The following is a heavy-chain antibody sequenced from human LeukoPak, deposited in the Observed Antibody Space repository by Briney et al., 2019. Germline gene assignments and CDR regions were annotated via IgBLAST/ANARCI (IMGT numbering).Heavy chain of an antibody. J-gene: IGHJ5*02. D-gene: IGHD2-15*01. Sequence: SETLSLTCTVSGGSISGYYWSWIRQPAGKGLEWIGRIYSSGTTDYSPSLKSRVAMSVDTSKNQFSLKLSSVTAADTAVYYWAREAGRGLLRGSDPWARETLFTVSS. CDR1: GGSISGYY. CDR3: AREAGRGLLRGSDP. V-gene: IGHV4-4*07. CDR2: IYSSGTT.